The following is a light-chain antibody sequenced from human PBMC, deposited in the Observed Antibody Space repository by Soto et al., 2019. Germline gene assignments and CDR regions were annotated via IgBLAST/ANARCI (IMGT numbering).Light chain of an antibody. Sequence: EIVLTQSPGTLSLSPGERATLSCRASQSVSSNHLAWYQQKLGQAPRLLIYDASSRATGIPDRFSGSGSGTNFTLTISSLEPEDFAVYYCQQRRSWQVTFGQGTRLEIK. CDR3: QQRRSWQVT. J-gene: IGKJ5*01. CDR2: DAS. V-gene: IGKV3D-20*02. CDR1: QSVSSNH.